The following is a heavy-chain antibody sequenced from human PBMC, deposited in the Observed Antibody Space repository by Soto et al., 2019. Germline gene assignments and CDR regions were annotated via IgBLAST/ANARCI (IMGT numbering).Heavy chain of an antibody. CDR1: GFIFGNYG. J-gene: IGHJ4*02. Sequence: LRLSCPASGFIFGNYGMHWVRQAPGKGLEWVAVILYDGSNKYYADSVKGRFTISRDNSKNILYLQMNSLRAEDTAVYYCAKDRSSTWSFDSWSQGTLVTVSS. D-gene: IGHD6-13*01. V-gene: IGHV3-30*18. CDR2: ILYDGSNK. CDR3: AKDRSSTWSFDS.